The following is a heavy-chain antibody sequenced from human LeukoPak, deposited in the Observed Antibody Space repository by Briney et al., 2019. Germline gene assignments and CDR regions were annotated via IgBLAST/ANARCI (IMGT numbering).Heavy chain of an antibody. J-gene: IGHJ4*02. CDR2: IGISSSYI. CDR1: GFTFSSYS. Sequence: PGGSLRLSCAASGFTFSSYSVNWVRQAPGKGLEWVSSIGISSSYIYYADSVKGRFTISRDNAKNSLYLQMNSLRAEDTAVYYCARGRWSQQDFDYWGQGTLVTVSS. V-gene: IGHV3-21*01. CDR3: ARGRWSQQDFDY. D-gene: IGHD5-24*01.